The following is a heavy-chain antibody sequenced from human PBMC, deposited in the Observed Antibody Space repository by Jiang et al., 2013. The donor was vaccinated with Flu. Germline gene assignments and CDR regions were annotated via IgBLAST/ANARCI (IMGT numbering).Heavy chain of an antibody. Sequence: GPGLVKPSETLSLTCTVSGGSISSSSYYWGWIRQPPGKGLEWIGSIYYSGSTYYNPSLKSRVTISVDTSKNQFSLKLSSVTAADTAVYYXARHHKWELGNFDYWGQGTLVTVSS. CDR1: GGSISSSSYY. J-gene: IGHJ4*02. CDR2: IYYSGST. D-gene: IGHD1-26*01. CDR3: ARHHKWELGNFDY. V-gene: IGHV4-39*01.